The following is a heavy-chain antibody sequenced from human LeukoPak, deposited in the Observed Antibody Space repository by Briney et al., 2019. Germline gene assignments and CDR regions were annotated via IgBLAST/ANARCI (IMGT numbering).Heavy chain of an antibody. Sequence: GGSLRLSCAASGFTFSSYSMNWVRQAPGKGLEWVSYISSSSSTIYYADSVKGRFTISRDNAKNSLYLQMNSLRAEDTAVYYCARDGSYYDSSDDAFDIWGQGTMVTVSS. V-gene: IGHV3-48*01. D-gene: IGHD3-22*01. CDR1: GFTFSSYS. J-gene: IGHJ3*02. CDR2: ISSSSSTI. CDR3: ARDGSYYDSSDDAFDI.